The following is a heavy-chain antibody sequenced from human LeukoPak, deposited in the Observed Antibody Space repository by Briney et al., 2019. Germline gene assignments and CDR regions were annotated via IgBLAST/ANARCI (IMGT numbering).Heavy chain of an antibody. CDR2: ISGSGGST. CDR3: AKRYDSSGYYSDY. D-gene: IGHD3-22*01. V-gene: IGHV3-23*01. Sequence: GGSLRLSCAASGFTFRSYGMSWARQAPGKGLEWVSAISGSGGSTYYADSVRGRFTISRDNSKNTLYVQMNSLRAEDTAVDYCAKRYDSSGYYSDYWGQGTLVTVSS. J-gene: IGHJ4*02. CDR1: GFTFRSYG.